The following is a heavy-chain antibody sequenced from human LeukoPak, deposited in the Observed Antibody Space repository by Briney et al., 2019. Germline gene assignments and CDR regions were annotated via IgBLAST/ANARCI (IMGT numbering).Heavy chain of an antibody. CDR2: IRSKIYGGTT. CDR1: GFTFGDYA. CDR3: TRDQYSSGWYDILFDY. V-gene: IGHV3-49*01. D-gene: IGHD6-19*01. J-gene: IGHJ4*02. Sequence: GRSLRLSCTASGFTFGDYAMSWFRQAPGKGLEWVGFIRSKIYGGTTEYAASVKGRFTISRDGSKSIAYLQMNSLKTEDTAVYYCTRDQYSSGWYDILFDYWGQGTLVTVSS.